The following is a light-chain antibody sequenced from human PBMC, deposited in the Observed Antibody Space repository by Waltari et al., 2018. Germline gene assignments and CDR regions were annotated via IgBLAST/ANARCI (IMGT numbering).Light chain of an antibody. J-gene: IGLJ2*01. V-gene: IGLV1-47*01. CDR1: SPNIGSNY. Sequence: QSVLTQPPSASGTPGQRVTISCSGSSPNIGSNYVYWYQQLPGTAPKLLIYRNNQRPSGVPDRFSGSKSGTSASLAISGLRSEDEADFYCAAWDDSLSGPVFGGGTMLTVL. CDR2: RNN. CDR3: AAWDDSLSGPV.